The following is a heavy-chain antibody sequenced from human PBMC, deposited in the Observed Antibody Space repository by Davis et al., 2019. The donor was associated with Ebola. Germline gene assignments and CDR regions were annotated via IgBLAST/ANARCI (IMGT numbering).Heavy chain of an antibody. CDR3: AILGVRHSEDY. J-gene: IGHJ4*02. CDR2: IYNGGYT. CDR1: GFTVSSNY. V-gene: IGHV3-53*01. Sequence: GESLKISCAPSGFTVSSNYMSWVRQAPGKGLEWVSVIYNGGYTSYADSVKGRFTLVRDNPRNKVFLQMNSLRVEDTAVYYCAILGVRHSEDYWGQGTQVTVSS. D-gene: IGHD3-10*01.